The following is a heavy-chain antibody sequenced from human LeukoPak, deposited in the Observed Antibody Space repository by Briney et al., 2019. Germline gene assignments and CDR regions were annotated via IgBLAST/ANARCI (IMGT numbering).Heavy chain of an antibody. V-gene: IGHV3-30*18. D-gene: IGHD3-22*01. J-gene: IGHJ4*02. Sequence: GGSLRLSCAASGFTFSSYGMHWVRQAPGKGLEWVAVISYDGSNKYYADSVKGRFTISRDNSKNTLYLQMNSLRAEDTAVYYCAKDGVEYYDSSGYYYAVYWGQGTLVTVSS. CDR1: GFTFSSYG. CDR2: ISYDGSNK. CDR3: AKDGVEYYDSSGYYYAVY.